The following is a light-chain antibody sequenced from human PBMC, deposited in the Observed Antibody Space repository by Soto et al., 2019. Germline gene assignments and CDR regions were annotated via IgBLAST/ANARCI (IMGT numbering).Light chain of an antibody. V-gene: IGLV1-44*01. CDR3: ASWDARLNGWV. Sequence: QSVLTQPPSASGTPGQRVTISCSGSMSNIGSDTVNWYQQLPGTAPKLLIHRSNQRPSGVPGRFSGSKSGTSASLAISWLQPEDEADYHCASWDARLNGWVFGGGTKLTVL. J-gene: IGLJ3*02. CDR2: RSN. CDR1: MSNIGSDT.